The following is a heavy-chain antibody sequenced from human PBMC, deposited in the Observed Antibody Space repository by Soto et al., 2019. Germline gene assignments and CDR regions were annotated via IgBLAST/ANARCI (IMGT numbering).Heavy chain of an antibody. CDR2: INPNSGGT. CDR1: GYTFTRYY. CDR3: AREAYYDFWSVYYGVRGMAV. V-gene: IGHV1-2*04. D-gene: IGHD3-3*01. Sequence: ASVKVSCKASGYTFTRYYMNWVRQAPGQGLEWMGWINPNSGGTNYAQKFQGWVTMTRDTSISTAYMELSRLRSDDTAVYYCAREAYYDFWSVYYGVRGMAVWGQGTTVTVSS. J-gene: IGHJ6*02.